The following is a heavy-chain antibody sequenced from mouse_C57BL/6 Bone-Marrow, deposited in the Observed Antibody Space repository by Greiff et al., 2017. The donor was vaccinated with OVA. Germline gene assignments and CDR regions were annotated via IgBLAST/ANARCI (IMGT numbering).Heavy chain of an antibody. D-gene: IGHD6-1*01. CDR3: ARYASDY. CDR2: TSNKANGYTT. J-gene: IGHJ2*01. V-gene: IGHV7-3*01. Sequence: QPPGTAPEWLGFTSNKANGYTTEYSASVKGRFTISRDNSQSILYLQMNALRAEDSATYCSARYASDYWGQGTTLTVSS.